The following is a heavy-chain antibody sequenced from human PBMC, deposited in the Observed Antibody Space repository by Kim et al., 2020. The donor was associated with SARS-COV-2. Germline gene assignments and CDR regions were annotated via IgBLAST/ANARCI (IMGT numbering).Heavy chain of an antibody. D-gene: IGHD3-3*01. V-gene: IGHV3-74*01. CDR2: IKSDGSST. CDR3: ARGPFIEVTIFGVVTTNYGMDV. Sequence: IKSDGSSTSDADAVKGRFTISRDNDKNTLYLQMNGLRAEDTAVYYCARGPFIEVTIFGVVTTNYGMDVWGQGTTVTVSS. J-gene: IGHJ6*02.